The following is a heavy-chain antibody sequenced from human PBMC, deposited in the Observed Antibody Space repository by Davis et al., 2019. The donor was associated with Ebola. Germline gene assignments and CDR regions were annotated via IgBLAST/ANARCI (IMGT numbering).Heavy chain of an antibody. CDR2: INPSGGST. CDR3: ARDGYCSSTSCYGHYYYYGMDV. V-gene: IGHV1-46*01. Sequence: AASVKVSCKASGYTFTSYYMHWVRQAPGQGLEWMGIINPSGGSTSYAQKFQGRVTMTRDTSTSTVYMELSSLRSEDTAVYYCARDGYCSSTSCYGHYYYYGMDVWGQGTTVTVSS. D-gene: IGHD2-2*01. CDR1: GYTFTSYY. J-gene: IGHJ6*02.